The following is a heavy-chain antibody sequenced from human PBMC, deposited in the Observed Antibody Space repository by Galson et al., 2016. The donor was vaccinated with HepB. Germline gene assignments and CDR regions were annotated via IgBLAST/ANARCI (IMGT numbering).Heavy chain of an antibody. V-gene: IGHV1-69*06. CDR3: ARTVPLRYWYLDL. CDR1: EDTFSNYT. CDR2: IIPMFGRP. J-gene: IGHJ2*01. Sequence: SVKVSCKAAEDTFSNYTISWVRQAPGQGLEWMGGIIPMFGRPNYAQKFHGRVTITADKPTTTVYMEVRGLTFADTAVYYCARTVPLRYWYLDLWGRGTLVTVSS.